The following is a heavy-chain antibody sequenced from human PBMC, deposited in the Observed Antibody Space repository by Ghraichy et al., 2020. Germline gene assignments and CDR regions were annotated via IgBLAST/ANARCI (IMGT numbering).Heavy chain of an antibody. J-gene: IGHJ3*02. Sequence: ASVKVSCKVSGYTLTELSMHWVRQAPGKGLEWMGGFDPEDGETIYAQKFQGRVTMTEDTSTDTAYMELSSLRSEDTAVYYCATGLDSMVEGAFDIWGQGTMVTVSS. CDR1: GYTLTELS. CDR3: ATGLDSMVEGAFDI. CDR2: FDPEDGET. V-gene: IGHV1-24*01. D-gene: IGHD3-22*01.